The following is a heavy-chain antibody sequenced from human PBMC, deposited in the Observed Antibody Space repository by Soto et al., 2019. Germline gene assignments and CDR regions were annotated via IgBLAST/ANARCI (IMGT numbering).Heavy chain of an antibody. CDR3: ARNGERDLGLNYYFYYGMDV. J-gene: IGHJ6*02. CDR2: VSPYSNIT. D-gene: IGHD3-10*01. Sequence: GASVKVSCKASDYIFTTYGISWVRQAPGQGLEWMGWVSPYSNITNYAQKFQDRVTMTTETSTSTVYMELRSLRSDDTAMYYCARNGERDLGLNYYFYYGMDVWAQGTSVTVS. CDR1: DYIFTTYG. V-gene: IGHV1-18*01.